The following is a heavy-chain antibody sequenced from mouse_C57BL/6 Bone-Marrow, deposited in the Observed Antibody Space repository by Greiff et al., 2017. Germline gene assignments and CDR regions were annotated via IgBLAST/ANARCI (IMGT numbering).Heavy chain of an antibody. Sequence: QVQLKQPGAELVKPGASVKMSCKASGYTFTSYWITWVKQRPGQGLEWIGDIYPGSGSTNYNEKFKSKATLTVDTSSSTAYMQLSSLTSEDAAVYYCARRGYHIYAMDYWGQGTSVTVSS. D-gene: IGHD3-1*01. V-gene: IGHV1-55*01. J-gene: IGHJ4*01. CDR3: ARRGYHIYAMDY. CDR2: IYPGSGST. CDR1: GYTFTSYW.